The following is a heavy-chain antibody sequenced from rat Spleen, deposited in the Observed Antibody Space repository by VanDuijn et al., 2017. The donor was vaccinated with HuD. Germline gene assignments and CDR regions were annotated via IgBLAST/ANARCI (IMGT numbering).Heavy chain of an antibody. CDR2: INSAGST. CDR3: AGGGY. V-gene: IGHV3-3*01. Sequence: EVQLQESGPGLVKPSQSLSLTCSVTGFSITSSYRWNWIRKFPGNKLEWMGYINSAGSTKYNPSPKSRISITRDTSKNQFFLQVKSVTTEDTTTYYCAGGGYWGQGVMVTVSS. CDR1: GFSITSSYR. J-gene: IGHJ2*01.